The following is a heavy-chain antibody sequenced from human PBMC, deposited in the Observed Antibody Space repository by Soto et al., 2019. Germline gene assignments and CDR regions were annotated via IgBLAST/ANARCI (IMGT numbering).Heavy chain of an antibody. D-gene: IGHD1-26*01. CDR3: AGKVGATSPYGY. V-gene: IGHV3-74*01. J-gene: IGHJ4*02. CDR2: INSLRAEDTAVYYCARVYCSGGST. CDR1: GFTFSSYW. Sequence: EVQLEESGGGLVQPGGSLRLSCAASGFTFSSYWMHWVRQAPGKGLVWVSRINSLRAEDTAVYYCARVYCSGGSTYYAAAGKGRXXIXRXTSKNTLYLQMNSLRAEDTAVYYCAGKVGATSPYGYWGQGTLVTVSS.